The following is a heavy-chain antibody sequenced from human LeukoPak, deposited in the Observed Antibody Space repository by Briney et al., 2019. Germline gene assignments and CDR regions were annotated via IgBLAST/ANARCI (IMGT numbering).Heavy chain of an antibody. CDR3: ARRYYDTSGYYSLDY. V-gene: IGHV3-23*01. CDR2: ITNSGGSK. CDR1: GFTFSSYA. Sequence: GGSLRLSCAASGFTFSSYAITWVRQAPGKGLEWVSGITNSGGSKYYGDSVKGRFTISRDNSKNTLFLQMNSLRAEDTAVYYCARRYYDTSGYYSLDYWGQGTLVTVSS. J-gene: IGHJ4*02. D-gene: IGHD3-22*01.